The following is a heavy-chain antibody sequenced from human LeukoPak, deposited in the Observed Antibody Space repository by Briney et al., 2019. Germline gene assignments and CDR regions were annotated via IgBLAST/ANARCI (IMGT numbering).Heavy chain of an antibody. CDR3: ATSRYSSGWYVGY. V-gene: IGHV1-2*02. D-gene: IGHD6-19*01. CDR1: GYTLTGYY. J-gene: IGHJ4*02. Sequence: ASVKVSCKASGYTLTGYYMHWVRQAPGQGLEWMGWINPNSGGTNYAQKFQGRVTMTRDTSISTAYMELSRLRSDDTAVYYCATSRYSSGWYVGYWGQGTLVTVSS. CDR2: INPNSGGT.